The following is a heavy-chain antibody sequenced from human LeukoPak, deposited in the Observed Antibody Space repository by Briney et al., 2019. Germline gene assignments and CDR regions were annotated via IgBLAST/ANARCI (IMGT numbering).Heavy chain of an antibody. CDR1: GGTFSSYA. D-gene: IGHD3-22*01. Sequence: SVKVSCKASGGTFSSYAISWVRQAPGQGLEWMGGIIPIFGTANYAQKFQGRVTITADESTSTAYMELSSLRSEDTAVYYCARALGTYYYDSSGYYYDAFDIWGHGTMVTVSS. V-gene: IGHV1-69*13. CDR3: ARALGTYYYDSSGYYYDAFDI. CDR2: IIPIFGTA. J-gene: IGHJ3*02.